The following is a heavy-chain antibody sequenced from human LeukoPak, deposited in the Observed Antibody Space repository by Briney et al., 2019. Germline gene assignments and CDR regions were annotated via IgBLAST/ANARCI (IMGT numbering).Heavy chain of an antibody. CDR2: IHPGDSDA. V-gene: IGHV5-51*01. CDR3: ARLVRNIAAGVYQFDY. Sequence: GESLKISCRGSGYTFTDYSIAWVRQMPGKGLEWMGVIHPGDSDATYSPSFQGQVTFSADRSINTAYLQWSSLKASDTAMYYCARLVRNIAAGVYQFDYWGQGTLVTVSS. CDR1: GYTFTDYS. D-gene: IGHD6-13*01. J-gene: IGHJ4*02.